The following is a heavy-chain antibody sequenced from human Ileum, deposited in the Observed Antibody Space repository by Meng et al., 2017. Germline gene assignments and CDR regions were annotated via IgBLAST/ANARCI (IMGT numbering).Heavy chain of an antibody. CDR2: IHHSGST. V-gene: IGHV4-34*02. CDR3: ARYGGSGSYWHFDP. Sequence: QVRLQQWGAGLFKPSETLSHTRAVYGGSFSDYYWTWIRQPPGKGLEWIGEIHHSGSTNYNPSLKSRVTMSIDTSKIQFSLELSSVTAADAAVYYCARYGGSGSYWHFDPWGRGTLVTVSS. J-gene: IGHJ2*01. D-gene: IGHD3-10*01. CDR1: GGSFSDYY.